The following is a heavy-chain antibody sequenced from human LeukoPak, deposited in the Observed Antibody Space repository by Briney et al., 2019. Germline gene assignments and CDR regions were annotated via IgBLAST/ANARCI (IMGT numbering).Heavy chain of an antibody. CDR1: GYTFTVYY. D-gene: IGHD2-15*01. Sequence: ASVKVSCKASGYTFTVYYIHWVRQAPGQGPEWMGWINPNSGGTKYAEMFQGRVTMTRDTSISTAYMEVGRLTSDDTAVYYCARDDCSGGSCYRTWGQGTLVTVSS. J-gene: IGHJ4*02. CDR2: INPNSGGT. CDR3: ARDDCSGGSCYRT. V-gene: IGHV1-2*02.